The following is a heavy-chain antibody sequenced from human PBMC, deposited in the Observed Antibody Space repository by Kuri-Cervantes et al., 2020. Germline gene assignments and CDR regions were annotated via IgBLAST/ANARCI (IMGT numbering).Heavy chain of an antibody. CDR2: IIPIFGTA. CDR1: GYTFTSYD. D-gene: IGHD4-17*01. V-gene: IGHV1-69*13. Sequence: SVKVSCKASGYTFTSYDINWVRQATGQGLEWMGGIIPIFGTANYAQKFQGRVTITADESTSTAYMELSSLRSEDTAVYYCAREKSDYAEDDAFDIWGQGTMVTVSS. J-gene: IGHJ3*02. CDR3: AREKSDYAEDDAFDI.